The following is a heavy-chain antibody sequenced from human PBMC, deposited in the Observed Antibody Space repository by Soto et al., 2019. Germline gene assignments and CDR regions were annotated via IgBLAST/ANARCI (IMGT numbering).Heavy chain of an antibody. Sequence: QVQLVQSGAEVKKPGASVKVSCKASGYTFTSYAMHWVRQAPGQRLEWMGWINAGNGNTKYSQKFQGRVTITRDTPASPAYMEPSSLRSEDTAVYYGARTVGYYYGMDVWGQGTTVTVSS. CDR2: INAGNGNT. CDR1: GYTFTSYA. V-gene: IGHV1-3*01. J-gene: IGHJ6*02. D-gene: IGHD4-17*01. CDR3: ARTVGYYYGMDV.